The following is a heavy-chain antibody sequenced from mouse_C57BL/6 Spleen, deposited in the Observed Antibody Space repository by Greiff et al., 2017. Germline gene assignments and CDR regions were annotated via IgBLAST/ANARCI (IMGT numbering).Heavy chain of an antibody. CDR3: AREDLAHAMDY. J-gene: IGHJ4*01. CDR2: IYPGDGDT. CDR1: GYAFSSYW. Sequence: VQLQQSGASVKISCKASGYAFSSYWMNWVKQRPGKGLEWIGQIYPGDGDTNYNGKFKGKATLTADKSSSTAYMQLSSLTSEDSAVYFCAREDLAHAMDYWGQGTSVTVSS. D-gene: IGHD6-1*01. V-gene: IGHV1-80*01.